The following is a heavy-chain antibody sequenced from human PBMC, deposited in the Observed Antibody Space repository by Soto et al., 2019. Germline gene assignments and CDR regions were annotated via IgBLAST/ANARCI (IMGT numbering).Heavy chain of an antibody. V-gene: IGHV4-59*01. CDR2: IYYSGST. J-gene: IGHJ4*02. CDR3: ARGVTTYSSGWLFDY. D-gene: IGHD6-19*01. CDR1: GGSISSYY. Sequence: SETLSLTCTVSGGSISSYYWSWIRQPPGKGLEWIGYIYYSGSTNYNPSLKSRVTISVDTSKNQFSLKLSSVTAADTTVYYCARGVTTYSSGWLFDYWGPGTLVTVSS.